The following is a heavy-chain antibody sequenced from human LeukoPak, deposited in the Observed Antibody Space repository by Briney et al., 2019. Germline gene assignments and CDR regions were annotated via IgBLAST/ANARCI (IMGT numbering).Heavy chain of an antibody. D-gene: IGHD1-7*01. J-gene: IGHJ4*01. CDR1: RFTFTTYG. CDR3: ANDSPMGVWNLGYFVY. Sequence: GRSLRLSCAASRFTFTTYGMHWVRQAPGKGLEWVALIWHSGSTKNYADPVKGRFTISRDNSKNTLYLQMNSLRAEDTSVYYCANDSPMGVWNLGYFVYWGEGTLVTVSS. CDR2: IWHSGSTK. V-gene: IGHV3-33*06.